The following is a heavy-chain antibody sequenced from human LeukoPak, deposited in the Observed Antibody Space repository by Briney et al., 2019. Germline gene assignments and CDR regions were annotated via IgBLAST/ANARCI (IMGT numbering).Heavy chain of an antibody. V-gene: IGHV3-7*01. J-gene: IGHJ5*02. CDR3: ARKKYYYDTSTLGCLDP. CDR2: INQNGSET. CDR1: GFTFSSYW. D-gene: IGHD3-22*01. Sequence: GGSLRLFCAASGFTFSSYWMTWVRQAPGKGLELVANINQNGSETYYVDSVKGRFTISRDNAKNSLYLQMNSLRVEDRAVYYCARKKYYYDTSTLGCLDPWGKGISVTVSS.